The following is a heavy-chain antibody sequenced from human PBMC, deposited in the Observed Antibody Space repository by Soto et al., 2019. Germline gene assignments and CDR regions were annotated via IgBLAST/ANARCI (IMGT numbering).Heavy chain of an antibody. CDR1: GYTFTGYY. V-gene: IGHV1-2*02. J-gene: IGHJ5*02. CDR3: ARDEGFCKSTTCPGWLDP. D-gene: IGHD2-2*01. CDR2: INPNTGGT. Sequence: ASVKVSWKASGYTFTGYYMHWVLQAPGQGLEWMGWINPNTGGTNYAQKFQGRVTMTRDTSINTVYMELTGLRSDDTAVYYCARDEGFCKSTTCPGWLDPWGQGALVTVSS.